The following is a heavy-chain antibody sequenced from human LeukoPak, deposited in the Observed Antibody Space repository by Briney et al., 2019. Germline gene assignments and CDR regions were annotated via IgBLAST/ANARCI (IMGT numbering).Heavy chain of an antibody. D-gene: IGHD6-6*01. CDR1: GFTFSSYE. Sequence: GGSLRLSCAASGFTFSSYEMNWVRQAPGKGLEWVSYISSSGSTIYYADSVKGRFTISRDNAKNSLYLQMNSLRAEDTAVYYCLSQIAARLNWFDPWGQGTPVTVSS. J-gene: IGHJ5*02. V-gene: IGHV3-48*03. CDR3: LSQIAARLNWFDP. CDR2: ISSSGSTI.